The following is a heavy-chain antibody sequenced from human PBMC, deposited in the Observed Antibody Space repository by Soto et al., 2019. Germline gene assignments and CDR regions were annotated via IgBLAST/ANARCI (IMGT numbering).Heavy chain of an antibody. CDR3: ARSSGGSGKLWNYYGMDV. J-gene: IGHJ6*02. CDR2: ISSGSSYI. D-gene: IGHD3-10*01. CDR1: GFTFSSYS. Sequence: PGGSLRLSCAASGFTFSSYSINWVRQAPGKGLEWVSSISSGSSYIYYADSVKGRFTISRDNAKNSLYLQMNSLRAEDTAVYYCARSSGGSGKLWNYYGMDVWGQGTTVTVSS. V-gene: IGHV3-21*06.